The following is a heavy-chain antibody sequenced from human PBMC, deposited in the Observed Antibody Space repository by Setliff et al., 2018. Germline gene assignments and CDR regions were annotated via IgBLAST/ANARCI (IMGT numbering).Heavy chain of an antibody. CDR3: ARDLYDYVWGTYRYHDAFDI. Sequence: PSETLSLTCTVSGGSISSSTNYWGWIRQPPGKGLEWIGSIYYRGSTYYNPSLKSRVTISIDTSKNQFSLKLSSVTAADTAVYYCARDLYDYVWGTYRYHDAFDIWGQGTMVTVSS. CDR1: GGSISSSTNY. J-gene: IGHJ3*02. V-gene: IGHV4-39*07. D-gene: IGHD3-16*02. CDR2: IYYRGST.